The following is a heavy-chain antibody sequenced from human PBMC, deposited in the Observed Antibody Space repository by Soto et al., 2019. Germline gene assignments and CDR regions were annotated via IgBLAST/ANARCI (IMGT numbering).Heavy chain of an antibody. V-gene: IGHV5-51*01. D-gene: IGHD3-3*01. CDR3: ASSSNYDFWSGYFVY. CDR2: IYPGDSDT. J-gene: IGHJ4*02. Sequence: GESMKISFKGSGYSFTSYWIVWVRQIPGKGLEWMGIIYPGDSDTRYSPSFQGQVTISADKSISTAYLQWSSLKASDTAMYYCASSSNYDFWSGYFVYWGQGTLVTVSS. CDR1: GYSFTSYW.